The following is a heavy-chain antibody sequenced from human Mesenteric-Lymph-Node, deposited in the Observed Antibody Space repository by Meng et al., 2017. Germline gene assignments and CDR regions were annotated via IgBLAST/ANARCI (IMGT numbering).Heavy chain of an antibody. Sequence: SETLSLTCTVSGGSISSGSYYWSWIRQPAGKGLEWIGRIYTSGSTNYNPSLKSRVTISVDTSKNQFSLKLSSVTAADTAMYYCARLNYHDEYWGRGTLVTVSS. CDR3: ARLNYHDEY. D-gene: IGHD3-22*01. CDR2: IYTSGST. CDR1: GGSISSGSYY. V-gene: IGHV4-61*02. J-gene: IGHJ4*02.